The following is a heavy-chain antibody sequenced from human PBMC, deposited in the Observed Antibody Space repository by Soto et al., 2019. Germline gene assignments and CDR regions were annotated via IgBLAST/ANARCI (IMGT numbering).Heavy chain of an antibody. J-gene: IGHJ1*01. CDR2: IYWDDDK. CDR3: AHTQYYYDSSGYYSNAEYFQH. D-gene: IGHD3-22*01. Sequence: QITLKESGPTLVKPTQTLTLTCTFSGFSLSTSGVGVGWIRQPPGKALEWLALIYWDDDKRYSPSLKSRLTSTKETSKNQVVLTMTNMDPVDTATYYCAHTQYYYDSSGYYSNAEYFQHWGQGTLVTVSS. CDR1: GFSLSTSGVG. V-gene: IGHV2-5*02.